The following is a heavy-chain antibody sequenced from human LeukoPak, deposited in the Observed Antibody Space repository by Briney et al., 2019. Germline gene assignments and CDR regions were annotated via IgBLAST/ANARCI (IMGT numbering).Heavy chain of an antibody. Sequence: ASVKVSCKASGYTFSDYYIHWVRQAPGQGLEWMGWINTNTGNPTYAQGFTGRFVFSLDTSVSTAYLQISSLTAEDTAVYYCAPSIGAAGYMDVWGKGDPGTVSS. CDR2: INTNTGNP. V-gene: IGHV7-4-1*02. CDR3: APSIGAAGYMDV. CDR1: GYTFSDYY. J-gene: IGHJ6*03. D-gene: IGHD6-13*01.